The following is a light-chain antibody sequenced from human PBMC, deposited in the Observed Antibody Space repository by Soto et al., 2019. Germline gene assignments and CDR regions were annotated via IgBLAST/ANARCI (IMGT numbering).Light chain of an antibody. CDR3: VAWDDSLSAYV. Sequence: QSVLTQPPSASGTPGQRVTISCSGSGSNIGSHDVYWYQHLPGTAPKVLIYRNDQRPSGVPDRFSASRSGTSASLAISGLRSEDEADYYCVAWDDSLSAYVFGTGTKLTVL. CDR1: GSNIGSHD. J-gene: IGLJ1*01. CDR2: RND. V-gene: IGLV1-47*02.